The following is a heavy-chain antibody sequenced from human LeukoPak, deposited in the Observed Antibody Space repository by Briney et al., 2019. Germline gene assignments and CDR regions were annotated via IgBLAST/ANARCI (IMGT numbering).Heavy chain of an antibody. D-gene: IGHD1-26*01. V-gene: IGHV3-23*01. CDR3: AKVVWELLPAPFDY. CDR1: GFTFSNTW. Sequence: PGGSLRLSCAASGFTFSNTWMSWVRQAPGKGLEWVSAISGSGGSTYYADSVKGRFTISRDNSKNTLYLQMNSLRAEDTAVYYCAKVVWELLPAPFDYWGQGTLVTVSS. CDR2: ISGSGGST. J-gene: IGHJ4*02.